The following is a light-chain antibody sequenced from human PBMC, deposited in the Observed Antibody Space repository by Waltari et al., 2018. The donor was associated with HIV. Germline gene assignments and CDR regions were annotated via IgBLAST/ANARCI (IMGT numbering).Light chain of an antibody. J-gene: IGKJ4*01. CDR1: QSVTSGY. CDR3: QQYATSPELT. CDR2: GAS. V-gene: IGKV3-20*01. Sequence: EIVLTQSPDTLSLSPGERATLSCTASQSVTSGYLAWYQQKPGRTPRLVISGASSRATGIPDRFNGSGSGTHFTLTINGVEPEDFAVYFCQQYATSPELTFGGGTQLDIK.